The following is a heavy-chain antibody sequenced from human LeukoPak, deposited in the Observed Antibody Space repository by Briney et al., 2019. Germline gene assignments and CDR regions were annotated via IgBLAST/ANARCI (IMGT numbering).Heavy chain of an antibody. CDR2: INHSGST. CDR3: ARGCSGGSCQPSDFDY. J-gene: IGHJ4*02. D-gene: IGHD2-15*01. Sequence: PETPSLTSADHGGSFSGYYSRWIRQPPGKGLERIGEINHSGSTNYNPSLNSLVTISVDTSKNQFSLKLSSVTAADTAVYYCARGCSGGSCQPSDFDYWGQGTLVTVSS. V-gene: IGHV4-34*01. CDR1: GGSFSGYY.